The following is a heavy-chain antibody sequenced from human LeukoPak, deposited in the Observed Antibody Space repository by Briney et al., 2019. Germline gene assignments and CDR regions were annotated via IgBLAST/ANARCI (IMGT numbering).Heavy chain of an antibody. J-gene: IGHJ4*02. CDR1: GGSISSSSYY. V-gene: IGHV4-39*07. CDR3: ARDSPGSYYFDY. Sequence: SETLSLTCTVSGGSISSSSYYWGWIRQPPGKGLEWIGSIYYSGSTYYNPSLKSRVTISVDKSKNQFSLKLSSVTAADTAVYYCARDSPGSYYFDYWGQGTLVTVSS. CDR2: IYYSGST. D-gene: IGHD1-26*01.